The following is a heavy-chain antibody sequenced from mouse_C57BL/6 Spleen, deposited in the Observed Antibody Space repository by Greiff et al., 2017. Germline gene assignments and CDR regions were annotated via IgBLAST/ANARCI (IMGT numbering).Heavy chain of an antibody. J-gene: IGHJ2*01. CDR1: GYTFTSYW. Sequence: QVQLQQSGAELVMPGASVKLSCKASGYTFTSYWMHWVKQRPGQGLEWIGEIDPSDSYTNYNQKFKGKSTLTVDKSSSTAYMQLSSLTSEDSAVYYCARRAKDSSGTYFDYWGQGTTLTVSS. D-gene: IGHD3-2*02. CDR2: IDPSDSYT. V-gene: IGHV1-69*01. CDR3: ARRAKDSSGTYFDY.